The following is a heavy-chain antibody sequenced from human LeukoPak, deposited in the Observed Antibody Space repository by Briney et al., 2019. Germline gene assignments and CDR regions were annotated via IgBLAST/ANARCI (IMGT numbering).Heavy chain of an antibody. CDR3: ARDQGIAARNPFYYYGMDV. Sequence: PGRSLRLFCAACGFTVSSNYVSWVRHPPGKGLELVSVIYSGGSTYYAESVKGRFTISRHNSKNTLYLQMNSLRAEDTAVYYCARDQGIAARNPFYYYGMDVWGQGTTVTVSS. CDR2: IYSGGST. CDR1: GFTVSSNY. D-gene: IGHD6-6*01. V-gene: IGHV3-53*04. J-gene: IGHJ6*02.